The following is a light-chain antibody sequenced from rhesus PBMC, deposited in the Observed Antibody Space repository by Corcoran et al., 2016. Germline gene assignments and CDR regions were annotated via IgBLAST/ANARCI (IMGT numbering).Light chain of an antibody. Sequence: DIQMTQSPSSLSVSVGDTVSITCRASQRISSYLSWFQQKPGKAHNLLIYEASNLESGVPSRFRGSGSGTDLPLTISSLQPEDFATYYCLQHNTYPWTFGQGTKVEIK. CDR2: EAS. CDR3: LQHNTYPWT. V-gene: IGKV1-28*02. J-gene: IGKJ1*01. CDR1: QRISSY.